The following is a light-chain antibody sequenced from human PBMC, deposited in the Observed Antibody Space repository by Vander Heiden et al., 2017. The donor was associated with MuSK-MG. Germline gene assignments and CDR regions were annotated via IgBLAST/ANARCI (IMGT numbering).Light chain of an antibody. V-gene: IGLV2-14*01. J-gene: IGLJ3*02. CDR2: EVG. Sequence: QSALTQPASVSGSPGQSIAISCTGTSSDVGGYNYVSWYQHPPGKVPKLMIYEVGNRPSGVSNRFSGSKSGNTASMTISGLQAEDEADYYCCSYTSSLTWVFGGGTKLTVL. CDR3: CSYTSSLTWV. CDR1: SSDVGGYNY.